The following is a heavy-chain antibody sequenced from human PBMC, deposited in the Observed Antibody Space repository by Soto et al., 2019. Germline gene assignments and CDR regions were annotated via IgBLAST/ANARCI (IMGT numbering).Heavy chain of an antibody. J-gene: IGHJ6*02. D-gene: IGHD2-2*01. Sequence: GASVKVSCKASGYTFTSYDINWVRQATGQGLEWMGGIIPIIGTANYAQKFQGRVTITGDESTSTAYMELSSLRSEDTAVYYCARVQRYCSSTSCRRYGMDVWGQGTTVTVSS. CDR2: IIPIIGTA. CDR3: ARVQRYCSSTSCRRYGMDV. V-gene: IGHV1-69*13. CDR1: GYTFTSYD.